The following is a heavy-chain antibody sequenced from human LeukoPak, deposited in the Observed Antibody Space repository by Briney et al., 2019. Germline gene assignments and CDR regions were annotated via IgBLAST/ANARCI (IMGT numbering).Heavy chain of an antibody. CDR1: GFSFTHFE. J-gene: IGHJ4*02. Sequence: GGSLRLSCAASGFSFTHFEMNWVRQAPGKGLEWVSYISSSGSTTYYADSVRGRFTISRDNAKNSLYLQMNSLRAEDTAVYYCARDSSGWWEYYFDYWGQGTLVTVSS. CDR3: ARDSSGWWEYYFDY. D-gene: IGHD6-19*01. V-gene: IGHV3-48*03. CDR2: ISSSGSTT.